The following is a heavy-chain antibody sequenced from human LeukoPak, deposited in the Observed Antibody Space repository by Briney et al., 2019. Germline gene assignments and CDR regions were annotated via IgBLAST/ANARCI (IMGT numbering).Heavy chain of an antibody. CDR2: IKQDGTEK. CDR3: ARDAEVVAATVLLDYYYYMDV. J-gene: IGHJ6*03. CDR1: GFTFTTYW. Sequence: GGSLRLSCAASGFTFTTYWMSWVRQAPGKGLEWVANIKQDGTEKYYVDSVKGRFTISRDNAKNSLYLQMNSLRAEDTAVYYCARDAEVVAATVLLDYYYYMDVWGKGTTVTVSS. D-gene: IGHD2-15*01. V-gene: IGHV3-7*01.